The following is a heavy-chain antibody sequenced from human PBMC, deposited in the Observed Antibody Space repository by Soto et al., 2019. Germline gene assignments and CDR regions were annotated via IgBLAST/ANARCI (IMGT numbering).Heavy chain of an antibody. Sequence: GGSLRLSCAASGFTFDDYARHWVRQAPGKGLEWVSGISWNSGSIGYADSVKGRFTISRDNAKNSLYLQMNSLRAEDTALYYCAKGATVTTREDYFDYWGQGTLVTVYS. CDR1: GFTFDDYA. CDR2: ISWNSGSI. V-gene: IGHV3-9*01. D-gene: IGHD4-17*01. CDR3: AKGATVTTREDYFDY. J-gene: IGHJ4*02.